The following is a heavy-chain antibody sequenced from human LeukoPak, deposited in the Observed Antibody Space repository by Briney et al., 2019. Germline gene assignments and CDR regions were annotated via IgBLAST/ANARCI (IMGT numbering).Heavy chain of an antibody. CDR2: ISYDGSNK. D-gene: IGHD6-6*01. CDR1: GFTFSDHS. CDR3: ARECSSSPNDAFDI. J-gene: IGHJ3*02. V-gene: IGHV3-30-3*01. Sequence: GGSLRLSCAASGFTFSDHSMSWIRQAPGKGLERVAVISYDGSNKYYADSVKGRFTIFRDNSKNTLYMHMNSLRSEDTAVYYCARECSSSPNDAFDIWGQGTMVTVSS.